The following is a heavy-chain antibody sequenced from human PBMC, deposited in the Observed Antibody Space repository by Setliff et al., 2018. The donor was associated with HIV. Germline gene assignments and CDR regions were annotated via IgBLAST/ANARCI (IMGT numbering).Heavy chain of an antibody. D-gene: IGHD3-10*01. Sequence: LRLSCAASGFTFSSYGMHWVRQAPGKGLEWVAVISYDGSNKYYADSVKGRFTISRDNSKNTLYLQMNSLRAEDTAVYYCANGAKWFGELFHYYYMDVWGKGTTVTVS. J-gene: IGHJ6*03. CDR1: GFTFSSYG. V-gene: IGHV3-30*18. CDR2: ISYDGSNK. CDR3: ANGAKWFGELFHYYYMDV.